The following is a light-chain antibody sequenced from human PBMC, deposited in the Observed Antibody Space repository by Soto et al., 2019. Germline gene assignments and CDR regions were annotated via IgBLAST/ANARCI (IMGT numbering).Light chain of an antibody. V-gene: IGKV3-15*01. J-gene: IGKJ1*01. CDR1: LSASTN. CDR2: GAS. CDR3: QQYMNWPPWT. Sequence: ETVMTQSPATLSVSPGETATLSCRASLSASTNLAWYQHKPGQAPRLLIYGASIRASGIPARFRGSEAGTQFTLTICSLQSEDVALYYCQQYMNWPPWTFGQGTKVEIK.